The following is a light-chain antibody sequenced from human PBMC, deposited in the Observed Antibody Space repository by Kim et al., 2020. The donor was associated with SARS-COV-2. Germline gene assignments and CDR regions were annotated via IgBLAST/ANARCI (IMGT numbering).Light chain of an antibody. CDR1: QTISDY. CDR3: QQYNSYWT. Sequence: GDRVTITCRASQTISDYLAWYQQKLGKAPKLLIYDASSLESGVPSRFSGSGSGTEFTLTISSLQPDDIATYHCQQYNSYWTFGQGTKVDIK. J-gene: IGKJ1*01. V-gene: IGKV1-5*01. CDR2: DAS.